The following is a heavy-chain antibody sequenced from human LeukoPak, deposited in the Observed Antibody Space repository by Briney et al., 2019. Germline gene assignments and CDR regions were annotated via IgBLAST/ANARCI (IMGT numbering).Heavy chain of an antibody. D-gene: IGHD3-10*01. Sequence: ASVKVSCKASGYTFTGYYMHWVRQAPGQGLEWMGWINPNSGGTNYAQKFQGRVTMTRDTSISTAYMELSRLRSDDTAVYYCARGGVTMVRGVIRIHYMDVWGKGTTVTISS. V-gene: IGHV1-2*02. CDR3: ARGGVTMVRGVIRIHYMDV. J-gene: IGHJ6*03. CDR2: INPNSGGT. CDR1: GYTFTGYY.